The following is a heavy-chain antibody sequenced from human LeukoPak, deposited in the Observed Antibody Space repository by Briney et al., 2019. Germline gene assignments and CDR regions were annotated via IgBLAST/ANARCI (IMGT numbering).Heavy chain of an antibody. CDR3: AKDSRSFGGTYFDF. CDR1: GFTFSSYA. V-gene: IGHV3-23*01. Sequence: PGGSLRLSCAASGFTFSSYAMSWVRQAPGKGLEWVSGIGTSGGDTYYVDSVKGRFTISRDNSKNTLYLQMNSLRAEDTAVYYCAKDSRSFGGTYFDFWGQGTLVTVSS. J-gene: IGHJ4*02. D-gene: IGHD4-23*01. CDR2: IGTSGGDT.